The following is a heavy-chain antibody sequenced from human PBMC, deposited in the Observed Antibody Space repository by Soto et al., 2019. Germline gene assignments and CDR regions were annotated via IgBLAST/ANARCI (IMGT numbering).Heavy chain of an antibody. D-gene: IGHD5-12*01. CDR2: INSNSGGT. Sequence: ASVKVSCKASGYTFTGYYMHWVRQAPGQGLEWMGWINSNSGGTNYAQKFQGRVTMTRDTSISTAYMELSRLRSDDTAVYYCARPSLVATILVWPFLDYWGQGTLVTVSS. J-gene: IGHJ4*02. V-gene: IGHV1-2*02. CDR1: GYTFTGYY. CDR3: ARPSLVATILVWPFLDY.